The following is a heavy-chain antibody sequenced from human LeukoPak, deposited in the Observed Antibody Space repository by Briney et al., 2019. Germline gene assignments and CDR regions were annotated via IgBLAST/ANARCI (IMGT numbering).Heavy chain of an antibody. D-gene: IGHD2-2*01. V-gene: IGHV3-49*04. Sequence: GGSLRLSCTASGFTFGDYAMSWVRQAPGKGLEWVGFIRSKAYGGTTEYAASVKGRFTISRDDSKSIAYLQMNSLKTEDTAVYYCTRRVVPAAIPLEDYWGQGTLVTVSS. J-gene: IGHJ4*02. CDR2: IRSKAYGGTT. CDR3: TRRVVPAAIPLEDY. CDR1: GFTFGDYA.